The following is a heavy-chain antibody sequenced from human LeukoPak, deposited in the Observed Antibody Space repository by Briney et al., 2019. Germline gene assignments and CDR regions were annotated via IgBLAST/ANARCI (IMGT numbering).Heavy chain of an antibody. Sequence: SETLSLTCTVSGSSVSGYHWSWIRQPPGQGLECIGHIYFTGSTTYNPSLKSRVTISVDTSQNQFSLSLTSVTSADTAVYYCARVTAAGGGFDHWGQGTLVTVSS. CDR2: IYFTGST. CDR3: ARVTAAGGGFDH. D-gene: IGHD2-15*01. V-gene: IGHV4-59*02. CDR1: GSSVSGYH. J-gene: IGHJ4*02.